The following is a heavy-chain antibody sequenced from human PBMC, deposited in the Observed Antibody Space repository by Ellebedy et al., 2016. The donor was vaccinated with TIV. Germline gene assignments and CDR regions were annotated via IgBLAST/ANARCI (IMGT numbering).Heavy chain of an antibody. CDR2: IRSKAYGGTT. D-gene: IGHD3-22*01. CDR3: AILEPYYYDSSGFYYEGDFDY. CDR1: GFTFSDHY. J-gene: IGHJ4*02. Sequence: PGGSLRLSCAASGFTFSDHYMDWVRQAPGKGLEWVGFIRSKAYGGTTEYAASVKGRFTISRDDSKNSLYLQMNSLKTEDTAVYYCAILEPYYYDSSGFYYEGDFDYWGQGTLVTVSS. V-gene: IGHV3-72*01.